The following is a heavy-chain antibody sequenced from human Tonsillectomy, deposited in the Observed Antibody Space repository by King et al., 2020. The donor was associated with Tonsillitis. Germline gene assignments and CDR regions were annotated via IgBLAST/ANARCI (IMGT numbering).Heavy chain of an antibody. D-gene: IGHD1-26*01. CDR2: MNLNSGNT. CDR3: ARSRRGSYDL. V-gene: IGHV1-8*01. CDR1: GYTFTSYD. Sequence: VQLVESGAEVKKPGASVKVSCKASGYTFTSYDINWVRQATGQGLEWMGWMNLNSGNTGYAQKFQGRVIMTTNTPISTGYMELSSLRSEDTAVYFCARSRRGSYDLRGQGTLVTVSS. J-gene: IGHJ4*02.